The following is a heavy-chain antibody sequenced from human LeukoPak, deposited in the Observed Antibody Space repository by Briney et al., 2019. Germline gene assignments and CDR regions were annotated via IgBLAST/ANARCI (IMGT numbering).Heavy chain of an antibody. CDR2: IRSKSNYYAT. J-gene: IGHJ4*02. Sequence: GGSLKLSCAASGFSFSGSAMHWVRQVSGKGLEWLGRIRSKSNYYATTYGASVKGRFTISRGESKNTAYLQMNSLETEDTAVYYCTRQEEPSALIDHWGQGTLVTVSS. D-gene: IGHD1-14*01. V-gene: IGHV3-73*01. CDR1: GFSFSGSA. CDR3: TRQEEPSALIDH.